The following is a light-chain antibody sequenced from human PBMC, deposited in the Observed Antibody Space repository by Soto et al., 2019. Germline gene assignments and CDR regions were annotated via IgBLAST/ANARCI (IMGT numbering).Light chain of an antibody. CDR1: QGVSSW. J-gene: IGKJ4*01. V-gene: IGKV1-12*01. CDR3: QQADSFPLT. Sequence: DIQMTQSPSSVSASAGERATLTCRASQGVSSWVVWYQQKPGEDPKLLIYAASKLQSGVPARFAGSRSGTDFTLTISSLQPEDFATYFCQQADSFPLTFGGGTKVEIE. CDR2: AAS.